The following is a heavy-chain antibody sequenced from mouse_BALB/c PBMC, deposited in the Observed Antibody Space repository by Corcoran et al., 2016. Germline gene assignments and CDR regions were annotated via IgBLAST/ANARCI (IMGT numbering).Heavy chain of an antibody. CDR1: GFNIKDTH. Sequence: EVQLQQSGAELVKPGASVKLSCTASGFNIKDTHMHWVKQRPEQGLEWIGRIDPANGNTKYDPKFQGKATITPDTSSNTAYLQLSSLTSEDTAVYYCANWDWYFDVWGAGTTVTVSS. CDR2: IDPANGNT. J-gene: IGHJ1*01. CDR3: ANWDWYFDV. D-gene: IGHD4-1*01. V-gene: IGHV14-3*02.